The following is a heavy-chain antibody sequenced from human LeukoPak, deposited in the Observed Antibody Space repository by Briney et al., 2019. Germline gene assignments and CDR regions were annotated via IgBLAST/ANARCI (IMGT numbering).Heavy chain of an antibody. Sequence: SQTLSLTCDISGDCVFSKSATWGWIRQSPTRGLEWLGRTLYRSKWDHGDALSVTGRIAINLDTSNNHDSLQLRSVTPEDTAVYYCAREVDPDVTYYNYMDVWGKGTTVTVSS. V-gene: IGHV6-1*01. D-gene: IGHD5-18*01. CDR2: TLYRSKWDH. CDR1: GDCVFSKSAT. J-gene: IGHJ6*03. CDR3: AREVDPDVTYYNYMDV.